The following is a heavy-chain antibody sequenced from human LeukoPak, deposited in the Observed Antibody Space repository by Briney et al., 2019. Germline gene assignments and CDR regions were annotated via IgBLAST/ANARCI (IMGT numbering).Heavy chain of an antibody. V-gene: IGHV3-30*03. CDR2: ISYDGSNK. CDR3: ARGPPNWGYDY. D-gene: IGHD7-27*01. J-gene: IGHJ4*02. Sequence: GGSLRLSCAASGFTFSSYGMHWVRQAPGKGLEWVAVISYDGSNKYYADSVKGRFTISRDNSKNTLYLQMNSLRAEDTAVYYCARGPPNWGYDYWGPGTLVTVSS. CDR1: GFTFSSYG.